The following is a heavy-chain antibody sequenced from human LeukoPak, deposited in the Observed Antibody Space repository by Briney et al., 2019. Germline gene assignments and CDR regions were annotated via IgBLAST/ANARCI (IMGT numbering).Heavy chain of an antibody. V-gene: IGHV4-59*08. CDR1: GGSISNHY. CDR2: IYFSGST. J-gene: IGHJ3*02. CDR3: ARAGYSSSWYSPSAFDI. Sequence: SETLSLTCTVSGGSISNHYWSWIRQSPGKGLEWIGQIYFSGSTKYNPSLRSRVTISVDTSKKQFSLKLSSVTAADTAVYYCARAGYSSSWYSPSAFDIWGQGTMVTVSS. D-gene: IGHD6-13*01.